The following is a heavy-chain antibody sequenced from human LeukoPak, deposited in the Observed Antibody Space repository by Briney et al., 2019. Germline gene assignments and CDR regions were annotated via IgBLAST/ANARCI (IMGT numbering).Heavy chain of an antibody. CDR3: ARDLDLIIRTAWGTFDS. D-gene: IGHD7-27*01. J-gene: IGHJ4*02. V-gene: IGHV3-7*01. CDR2: IKKDGNDK. CDR1: GFTFSDSW. Sequence: PGGSLRLSCAASGFTFSDSWMAWVRQAPGKGLEWVANIKKDGNDKYYLDSVKGRFTVSRDNAKNSLYLQMNSLRPEDTAVYYCARDLDLIIRTAWGTFDSWGQGTPVTVSS.